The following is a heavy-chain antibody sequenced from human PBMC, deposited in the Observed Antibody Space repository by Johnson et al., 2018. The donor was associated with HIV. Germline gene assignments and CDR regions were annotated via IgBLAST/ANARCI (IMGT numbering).Heavy chain of an antibody. CDR3: TTDLELAGLWFGELWDDAFDI. V-gene: IGHV3-15*01. J-gene: IGHJ3*02. CDR2: IKSKTGGGTT. CDR1: GFTFSNAW. Sequence: VQLVESGGGVVQPGGSLRLSCVASGFTFSNAWMNWVRQAPGKGLEWVGHIKSKTGGGTTDYAAPVKGRFTISRDDSKNTLYLQMNSLKTEDTAVYYCTTDLELAGLWFGELWDDAFDIWGQGTMVTVSS. D-gene: IGHD3-10*01.